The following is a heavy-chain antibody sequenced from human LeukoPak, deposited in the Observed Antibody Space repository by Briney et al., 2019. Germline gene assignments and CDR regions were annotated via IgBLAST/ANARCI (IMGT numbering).Heavy chain of an antibody. J-gene: IGHJ3*02. CDR3: ARAGGDYNILTGYEKDAFDI. D-gene: IGHD3-9*01. Sequence: PSETLSLTCTVSSGSISSGGYYWSWIRQHPGKGLEWIGRIYTSGSTNYNPSLKSRVTMSVDTSKNQFSLKLSSVTAADTAVYYCARAGGDYNILTGYEKDAFDIWGQGTMVTVSS. CDR2: IYTSGST. CDR1: SGSISSGGYY. V-gene: IGHV4-61*02.